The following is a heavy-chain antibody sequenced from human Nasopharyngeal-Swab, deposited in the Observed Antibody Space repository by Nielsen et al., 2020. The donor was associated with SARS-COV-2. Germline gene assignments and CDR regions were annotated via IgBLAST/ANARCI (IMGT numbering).Heavy chain of an antibody. CDR3: ARLKYDFWNGPPEDY. J-gene: IGHJ4*02. V-gene: IGHV3-7*01. Sequence: GVLKISCAAPGFTFSNYWMSWVRQAPGKGLEWVANIKQDGSEIYYVDSLKGRFTISRDNAKNSLYLQMNSLRAEDTAVCYCARLKYDFWNGPPEDYWGQGTLVTVSS. D-gene: IGHD3-3*01. CDR1: GFTFSNYW. CDR2: IKQDGSEI.